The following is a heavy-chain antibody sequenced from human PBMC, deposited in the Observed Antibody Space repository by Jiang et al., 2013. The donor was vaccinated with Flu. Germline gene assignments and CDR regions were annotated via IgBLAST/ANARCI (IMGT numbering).Heavy chain of an antibody. CDR2: IYPFDSET. CDR3: ARLNRIAAGANAAFDP. CDR1: GYSFGNYW. D-gene: IGHD6-13*01. V-gene: IGHV5-51*03. Sequence: SGAEVKKPGESLKISCKASGYSFGNYWIGWVRQTPGKGLEWMGIIYPFDSETRYSPALEGQVTISADKSIKTVYLQWISLKASDTAIYYCARLNRIAAGANAAFDPWGQGTLVTVSS. J-gene: IGHJ5*02.